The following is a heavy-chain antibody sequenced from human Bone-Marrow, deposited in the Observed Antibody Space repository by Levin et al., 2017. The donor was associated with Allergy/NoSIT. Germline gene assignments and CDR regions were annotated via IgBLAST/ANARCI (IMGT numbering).Heavy chain of an antibody. CDR1: GFIFDDYA. CDR2: TSWNSGSI. D-gene: IGHD6-13*01. V-gene: IGHV3-9*01. Sequence: GGSLRLSCAASGFIFDDYAMHWVRQAPGKGLEWVSGTSWNSGSIGYADSVKGRFTISRDNAKNSLYLQMNSLRAEDTALYYCVKAAGYSSSGHLDYWGQGTLVTVSS. CDR3: VKAAGYSSSGHLDY. J-gene: IGHJ4*02.